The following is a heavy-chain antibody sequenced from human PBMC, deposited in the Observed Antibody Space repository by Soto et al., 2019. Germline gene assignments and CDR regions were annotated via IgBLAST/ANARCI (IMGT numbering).Heavy chain of an antibody. CDR3: ARDVGGGGYYYYYGMDV. CDR1: GYTFTGYY. Sequence: ASVKVSCKASGYTFTGYYMHWVRQATGQGLEWMGWMNPNSGNAGYAQKFQGRVTMTRNTSISTAYMELSSLRSEDTAVYYCARDVGGGGYYYYYGMDVWGQGTTVTVSS. D-gene: IGHD1-26*01. V-gene: IGHV1-8*02. CDR2: MNPNSGNA. J-gene: IGHJ6*02.